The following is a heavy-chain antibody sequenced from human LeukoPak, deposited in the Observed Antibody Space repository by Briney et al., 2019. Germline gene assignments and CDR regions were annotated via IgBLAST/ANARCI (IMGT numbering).Heavy chain of an antibody. CDR3: ARGVEGNYCDSSGYMV. CDR1: GYTFTSYY. CDR2: INPSGGST. Sequence: GASVKVSCKASGYTFTSYYMHWVRQAPGQGLEWMGIINPSGGSTSYAQKFQGRVTMTRDTSTSTVYMELSSLRSEDTAMYYCARGVEGNYCDSSGYMVWGQGTLVTVSS. D-gene: IGHD3-22*01. V-gene: IGHV1-46*01. J-gene: IGHJ4*02.